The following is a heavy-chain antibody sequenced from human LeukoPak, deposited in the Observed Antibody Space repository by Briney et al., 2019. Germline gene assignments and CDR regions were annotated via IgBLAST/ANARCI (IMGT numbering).Heavy chain of an antibody. CDR1: GFTFSSYA. D-gene: IGHD3-22*01. CDR2: ISGSDGST. Sequence: GSLRLSCAASGFTFSSYAMSWVRQAPGKGLEWVSAISGSDGSTYYADSVKGRFTISRDNSKNTLYLQMNSLRAEDTAVYYCAKTLSHYYDSSGYNDAFDIWGQGTMVTVSS. CDR3: AKTLSHYYDSSGYNDAFDI. J-gene: IGHJ3*02. V-gene: IGHV3-23*01.